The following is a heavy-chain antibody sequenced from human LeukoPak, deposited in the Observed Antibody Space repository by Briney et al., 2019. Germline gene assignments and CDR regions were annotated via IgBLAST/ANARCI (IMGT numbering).Heavy chain of an antibody. CDR1: GYSISSGYY. CDR2: IYHSGST. J-gene: IGHJ4*02. CDR3: ARVFQGGEWLLGGLDS. D-gene: IGHD3-3*01. Sequence: PSETLSLTCTVSGYSISSGYYWGWIRQPPGKGLEWIGSIYHSGSTYYNPSLKSRVTISVDTSKNQFSLKLSSVTAADTAVYYCARVFQGGEWLLGGLDSWGQGSLVTVSS. V-gene: IGHV4-38-2*02.